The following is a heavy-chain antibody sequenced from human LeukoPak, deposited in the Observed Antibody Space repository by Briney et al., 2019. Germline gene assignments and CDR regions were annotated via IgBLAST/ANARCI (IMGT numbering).Heavy chain of an antibody. CDR1: GFTFNSYG. V-gene: IGHV3-23*01. Sequence: QSGGSLRLSCAASGFTFNSYGMHWVRQAPGKGLEWVSSISGSGDSTYYADSVKGRFTISRDNSKNTLYLQMNSLRAEDTAVYYCAKDRGIISDYWGQGTLVTVSS. CDR2: ISGSGDST. J-gene: IGHJ4*02. D-gene: IGHD3-10*01. CDR3: AKDRGIISDY.